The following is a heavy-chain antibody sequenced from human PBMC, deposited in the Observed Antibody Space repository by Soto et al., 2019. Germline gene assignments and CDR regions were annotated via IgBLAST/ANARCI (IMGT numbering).Heavy chain of an antibody. J-gene: IGHJ4*02. CDR3: ASGYSY. Sequence: PSETLALTCAVDGGSFSGYYWSWIRQPPGKGLEWIGEINHSGSTNYSPSLKSRATISVDTSKNQFSLKLSSVTAADTAVYYGASGYSYWGQGTLVTASS. CDR1: GGSFSGYY. D-gene: IGHD2-21*01. V-gene: IGHV4-34*01. CDR2: INHSGST.